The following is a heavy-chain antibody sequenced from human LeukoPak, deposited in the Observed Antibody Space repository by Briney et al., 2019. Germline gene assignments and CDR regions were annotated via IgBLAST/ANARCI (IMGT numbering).Heavy chain of an antibody. Sequence: PSETLSLTCAVSGGSISSSNWWSWVRQPPGKGLEWIATIYYSGSSYYTPSLESRATISLDTSKIQFSLKVNSVTAADTAVYYCARRSSGWYYFDYWGQGTLVTVSS. D-gene: IGHD6-19*01. V-gene: IGHV4-39*01. CDR2: IYYSGSS. CDR3: ARRSSGWYYFDY. J-gene: IGHJ4*02. CDR1: GGSISSSNW.